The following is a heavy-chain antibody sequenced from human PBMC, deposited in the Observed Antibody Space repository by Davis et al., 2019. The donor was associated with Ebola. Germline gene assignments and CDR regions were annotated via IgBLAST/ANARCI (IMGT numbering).Heavy chain of an antibody. V-gene: IGHV3-30*02. D-gene: IGHD1-1*01. CDR3: ARKSGPDY. J-gene: IGHJ4*02. CDR1: GFTFGSYG. Sequence: PGGSLRLSCAASGFTFGSYGMHWVRQAPGKGLEWVTFIRHDGNDKYYADSVKGRFTISRDNSKNTLYLQMNSLRAEDTAVYYCARKSGPDYWGQGTLVTVSS. CDR2: IRHDGNDK.